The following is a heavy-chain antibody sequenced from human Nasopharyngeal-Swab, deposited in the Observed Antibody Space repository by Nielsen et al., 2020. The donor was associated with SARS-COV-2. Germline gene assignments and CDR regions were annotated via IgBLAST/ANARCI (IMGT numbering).Heavy chain of an antibody. CDR3: ARGLRLAAPFDY. V-gene: IGHV5-51*01. D-gene: IGHD2-15*01. CDR2: IYPGDSDT. J-gene: IGHJ4*02. Sequence: VRQMPGKGLEWMGIIYPGDSDTRYSPSFQGQVTISADKSISTAYLQWSSLKASDTAMYYCARGLRLAAPFDYWGQGTLVTVSS.